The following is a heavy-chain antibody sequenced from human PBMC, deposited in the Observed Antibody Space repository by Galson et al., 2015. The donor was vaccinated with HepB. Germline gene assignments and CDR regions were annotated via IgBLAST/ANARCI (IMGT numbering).Heavy chain of an antibody. V-gene: IGHV3-23*01. J-gene: IGHJ4*02. D-gene: IGHD2-2*01. Sequence: SLRLSCAASGFTFSSYAMSWVRQTPGEGLEWVSAISDGGSDTYYAGSVEGRFTISRDNSKNTLYLQMNSLRADDTAIYYCAKRVHYSSSWAYFDYWGQGTPVTVSS. CDR2: ISDGGSDT. CDR3: AKRVHYSSSWAYFDY. CDR1: GFTFSSYA.